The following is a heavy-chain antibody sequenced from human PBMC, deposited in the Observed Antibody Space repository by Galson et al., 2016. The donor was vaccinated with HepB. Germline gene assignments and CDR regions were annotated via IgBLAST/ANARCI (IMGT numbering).Heavy chain of an antibody. D-gene: IGHD6-19*01. J-gene: IGHJ4*02. CDR3: ARVMGQWLPYF. Sequence: QSGAEVKKPGESLKISCETSGYTFTDYWIGWVRQLPGKGLEWMGITYPRESDTRYSPSFNGQVTISADKSISTLYLHWSSLKASDTAMYYCARVMGQWLPYFWGQGTLVTVSS. V-gene: IGHV5-51*01. CDR2: TYPRESDT. CDR1: GYTFTDYW.